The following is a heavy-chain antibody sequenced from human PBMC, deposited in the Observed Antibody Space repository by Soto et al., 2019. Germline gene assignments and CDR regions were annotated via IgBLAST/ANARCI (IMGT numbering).Heavy chain of an antibody. CDR3: ARDRRFLEWLDY. D-gene: IGHD3-3*01. CDR2: IWYDGSNK. Sequence: QMHLVESGGGVVQPGRSLTLSCVASGFTFTSYGIHWVRQAPGKGLEWVAVIWYDGSNKYYGDSVKGRFSISRDNSKNTVYLQMNSLRAVDTAVYYCARDRRFLEWLDYWGQGTLVSVSS. V-gene: IGHV3-33*01. CDR1: GFTFTSYG. J-gene: IGHJ4*02.